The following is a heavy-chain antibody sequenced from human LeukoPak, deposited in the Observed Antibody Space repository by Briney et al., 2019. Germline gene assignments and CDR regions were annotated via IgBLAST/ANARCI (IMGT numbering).Heavy chain of an antibody. D-gene: IGHD5-18*01. CDR2: ISWNSGSI. V-gene: IGHV3-9*01. CDR3: AKDLGIQPIGSLGY. CDR1: GFTFDDYA. Sequence: GGSLRLSCAASGFTFDDYAMHWVRQAPGKGLEWVSGISWNSGSIGYADSVKGPFTISRDNAKNSLYLQMNSLRAEDTALYYCAKDLGIQPIGSLGYWGQGTLVTVSS. J-gene: IGHJ4*02.